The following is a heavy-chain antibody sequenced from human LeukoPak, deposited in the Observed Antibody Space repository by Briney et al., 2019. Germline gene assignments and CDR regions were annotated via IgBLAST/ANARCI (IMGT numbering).Heavy chain of an antibody. D-gene: IGHD3-10*01. V-gene: IGHV3-11*05. CDR3: AKEGGTRHGSEFDY. J-gene: IGHJ4*02. CDR2: ISSTSSYI. CDR1: GFTFSDYY. Sequence: GGSLRLSCAASGFTFSDYYMSWIRQAPGKGLEWVSFISSTSSYIKDADSVKGRFTISRDNSKNTLYLQMNSLRAEDTAVYYCAKEGGTRHGSEFDYWGQGTLVTVSS.